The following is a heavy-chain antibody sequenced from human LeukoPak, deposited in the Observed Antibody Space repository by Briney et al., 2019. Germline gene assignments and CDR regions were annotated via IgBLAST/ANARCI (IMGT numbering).Heavy chain of an antibody. CDR2: INHSGST. D-gene: IGHD1-14*01. Sequence: SETLSLTCAVYGGSFSGYCWSWIRQPPGKGLEWIGEINHSGSTNYNPSLKSRVTISVDTSKNQFSLKLSSVTAADTAVYYCARNFLGRSRKAFDIWGQGTMVTVSS. CDR3: ARNFLGRSRKAFDI. V-gene: IGHV4-34*01. CDR1: GGSFSGYC. J-gene: IGHJ3*02.